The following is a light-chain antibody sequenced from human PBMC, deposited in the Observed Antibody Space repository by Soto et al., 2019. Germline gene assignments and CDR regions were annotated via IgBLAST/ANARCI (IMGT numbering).Light chain of an antibody. Sequence: DIQMTQSPSTLSAFIGDRVTITCRASQSISSWLAWYQQKPGKAPKLLIYDASSLESGVPSRFSGSGSGTEFTLTISSLQPDDFATYYCQQYNSYSTFGQGTNVDIK. CDR2: DAS. CDR1: QSISSW. CDR3: QQYNSYST. V-gene: IGKV1-5*01. J-gene: IGKJ1*01.